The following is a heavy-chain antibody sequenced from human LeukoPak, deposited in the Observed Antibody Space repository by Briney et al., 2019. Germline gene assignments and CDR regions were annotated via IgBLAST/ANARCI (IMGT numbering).Heavy chain of an antibody. D-gene: IGHD3-16*01. CDR3: ARGTYLYCFDY. J-gene: IGHJ4*02. CDR2: IYPADSDT. Sequence: GESLKISCQGSGYSFTNNWIAWVRQMPGKGLEWMGIIYPADSDTRYSPAFQGQVTISADKSISTVYLQWSSLKASDTAIYYCARGTYLYCFDYWGQGTLVTVSS. V-gene: IGHV5-51*01. CDR1: GYSFTNNW.